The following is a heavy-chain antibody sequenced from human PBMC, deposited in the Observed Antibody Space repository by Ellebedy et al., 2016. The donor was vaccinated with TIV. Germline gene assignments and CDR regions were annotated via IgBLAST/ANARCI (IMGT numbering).Heavy chain of an antibody. CDR1: GGSISSSNW. D-gene: IGHD6-6*01. J-gene: IGHJ4*02. V-gene: IGHV4-4*02. CDR2: IYHSGST. CDR3: ARDSVEYSSSYFFDY. Sequence: MPSETLSLTCAVSGGSISSSNWWSWVRQPPGKGLEWIGEIYHSGSTNYNPSLKSRVTISVDKSKNQFSLKLSSVTAADTAVYYCARDSVEYSSSYFFDYWGQGTLVTVSS.